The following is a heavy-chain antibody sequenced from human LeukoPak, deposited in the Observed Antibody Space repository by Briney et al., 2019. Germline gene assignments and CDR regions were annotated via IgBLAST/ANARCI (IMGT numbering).Heavy chain of an antibody. CDR1: GGSISSYY. V-gene: IGHV4-59*08. J-gene: IGHJ4*02. D-gene: IGHD2-8*02. CDR2: ISDIGSV. Sequence: SETLSLTCTVSGGSISSYYWSWIRQPPGKGPEWIAYISDIGSVNYNPSLKSRVTISLDTSKNQFSLKLSSVTAADTAVYYCAGHHPRNTVDFWGQGTLVTVSS. CDR3: AGHHPRNTVDF.